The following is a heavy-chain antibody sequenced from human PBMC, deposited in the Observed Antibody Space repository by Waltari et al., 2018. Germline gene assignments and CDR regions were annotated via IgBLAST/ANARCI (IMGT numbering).Heavy chain of an antibody. V-gene: IGHV4-61*02. J-gene: IGHJ4*02. CDR3: VRDWGGDDSGSV. CDR1: GVSISSGTYY. Sequence: QVQLQESGPRLVKPSQTLSPTCTVSGVSISSGTYYWSWIRQSAGRGLEWIGRIYSSGTTKYNPSLKSRVSISIDRSKNQFFVRLTSATAADSAIYYCVRDWGGDDSGSVWGRGAPVTVSS. CDR2: IYSSGTT. D-gene: IGHD3-10*01.